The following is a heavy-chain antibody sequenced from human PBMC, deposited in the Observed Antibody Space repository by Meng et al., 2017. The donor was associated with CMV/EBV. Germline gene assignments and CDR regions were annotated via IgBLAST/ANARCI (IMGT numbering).Heavy chain of an antibody. CDR1: GYTFTGYY. J-gene: IGHJ4*02. V-gene: IGHV1-2*02. Sequence: ASVVSCKASGYTFTGYYMHWVRQAPGQGLEWMGWINPNSGGTNYAQKFQGRVTMTRDTSISTAYMELSRLRSDDTAVYYCARDARGGFTIFGVVIPCDYWGQGTLVTVSS. CDR3: ARDARGGFTIFGVVIPCDY. CDR2: INPNSGGT. D-gene: IGHD3-3*01.